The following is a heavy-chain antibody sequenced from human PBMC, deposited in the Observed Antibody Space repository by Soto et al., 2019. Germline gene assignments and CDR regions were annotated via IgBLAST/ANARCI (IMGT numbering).Heavy chain of an antibody. CDR1: GGAISFYN. V-gene: IGHV4-59*01. J-gene: IGHJ3*02. CDR3: ARGDSTTHGDSFDI. D-gene: IGHD6-13*01. CDR2: SYSSGST. Sequence: SETLSLTCSVSGGAISFYNWNWIRQSPGKGLEWIGYSYSSGSTNHNPSLKSRVTISVDTPKNQFSLQLTYVTAADTAVYYCARGDSTTHGDSFDIWCQGTMVTVSS.